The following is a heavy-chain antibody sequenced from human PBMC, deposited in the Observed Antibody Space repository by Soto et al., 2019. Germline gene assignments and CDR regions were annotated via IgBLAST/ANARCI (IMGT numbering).Heavy chain of an antibody. Sequence: QVQLQESGPGLVKPSQTLSLTCTVSGGSISSGGYYWSWIRQHPGKGLEWIGYIYYSGSTYYNPSLKSRVTISVDASKNQFSLKLSSVTAADTAVYYCARECGGSCPFDNYGMDVWGQGTTVTVSS. D-gene: IGHD2-15*01. J-gene: IGHJ6*02. V-gene: IGHV4-31*03. CDR1: GGSISSGGYY. CDR2: IYYSGST. CDR3: ARECGGSCPFDNYGMDV.